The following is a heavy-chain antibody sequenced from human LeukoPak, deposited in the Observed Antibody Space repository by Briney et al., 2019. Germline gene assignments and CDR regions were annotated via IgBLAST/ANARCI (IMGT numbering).Heavy chain of an antibody. CDR2: IIPILGIA. CDR3: ASQDSSYFDY. CDR1: GGTFSSYA. D-gene: IGHD2-15*01. V-gene: IGHV1-69*04. Sequence: ASVKVSCKASGGTFSSYAISWVRQAPGQGLERMGRIIPILGIANYAQKFQGRVTITADKSTSTAYMELSSLRSEDTAVYYCASQDSSYFDYWGQGTLVTVSS. J-gene: IGHJ4*02.